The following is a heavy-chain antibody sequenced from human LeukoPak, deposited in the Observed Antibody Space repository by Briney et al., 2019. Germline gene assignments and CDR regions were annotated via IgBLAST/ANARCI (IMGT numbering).Heavy chain of an antibody. V-gene: IGHV7-4-1*02. CDR2: INTNTGNP. J-gene: IGHJ4*02. CDR1: GYTFTSYA. CDR3: ARGETTVVRSLSDY. D-gene: IGHD4-23*01. Sequence: GASVKVSCKASGYTFTSYAMNWVRQAPGQGLEWMGWINTNTGNPTYAQGFTGRFVFSLDTSVSTAYLQISSLKAEDTAVYYCARGETTVVRSLSDYWGQGTLVTVSS.